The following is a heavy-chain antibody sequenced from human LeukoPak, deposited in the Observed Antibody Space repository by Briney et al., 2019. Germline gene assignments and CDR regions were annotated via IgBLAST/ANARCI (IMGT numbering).Heavy chain of an antibody. V-gene: IGHV3-74*01. CDR3: ARAVGYSSGWYDY. CDR2: INSDGSST. CDR1: GFTFSSYW. J-gene: IGHJ4*02. D-gene: IGHD6-19*01. Sequence: GGSLRLSCAASGFTFSSYWMHWVRQAPGKGLVWVSRINSDGSSTSYADSVKGRFTISRDNAKNTLYLQMNSLRAEDTAVYYCARAVGYSSGWYDYWGQGTLVTVSS.